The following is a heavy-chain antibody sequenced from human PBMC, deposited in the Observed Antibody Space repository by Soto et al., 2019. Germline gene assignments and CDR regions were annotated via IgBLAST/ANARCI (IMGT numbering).Heavy chain of an antibody. V-gene: IGHV1-69*15. Sequence: QVQLVQSGAEVKKPGSSVKVSCKASGGTFSNYAITLVRQAPGQGLEWLGRIIPIFGSANYAQKFQGRVTITADDTTTTAYMELSSLRSDDTAVYYCAKHGGKDGYFCNWFDPWGQGTLVTVSS. CDR1: GGTFSNYA. CDR2: IIPIFGSA. J-gene: IGHJ5*02. CDR3: AKHGGKDGYFCNWFDP. D-gene: IGHD5-12*01.